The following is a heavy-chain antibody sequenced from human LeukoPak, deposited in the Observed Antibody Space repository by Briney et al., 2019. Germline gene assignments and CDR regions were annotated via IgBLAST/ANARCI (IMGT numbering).Heavy chain of an antibody. D-gene: IGHD6-13*01. CDR2: IKQDGSET. CDR3: ARDLESSSWWNWFDP. V-gene: IGHV3-7*01. J-gene: IGHJ5*02. CDR1: GFTFSTYW. Sequence: TGGSLRLSCAASGFTFSTYWMSWVRQAPGKGLEWVANIKQDGSETKYVDSVKGRFTISRDNAKNSLYLQMNSLRAEDTAIYYCARDLESSSWWNWFDPWGQGTLVTVSS.